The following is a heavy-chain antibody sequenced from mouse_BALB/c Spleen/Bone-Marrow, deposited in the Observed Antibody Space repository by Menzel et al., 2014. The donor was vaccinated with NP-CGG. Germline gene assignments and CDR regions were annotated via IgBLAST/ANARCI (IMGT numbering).Heavy chain of an antibody. Sequence: EAQLVESGGGLVKPGGSLKLSCAASGFTFSSYTMSWVRQTPEKRLEWVATISSGGSYTYYPDSVKGRFTISRDNAKNALYLQMSSLKSDDTAMYYCTRDPFYYGSSYAMDYWGQGPSVTVSS. V-gene: IGHV5-6-4*01. D-gene: IGHD1-1*01. CDR3: TRDPFYYGSSYAMDY. J-gene: IGHJ4*01. CDR2: ISSGGSYT. CDR1: GFTFSSYT.